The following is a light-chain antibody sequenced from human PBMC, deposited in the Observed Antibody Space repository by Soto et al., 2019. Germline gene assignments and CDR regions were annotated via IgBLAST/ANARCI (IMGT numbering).Light chain of an antibody. V-gene: IGKV3-20*01. Sequence: EIVLTQSPGTLSLSPGERATLSCRASQSVSSSFLAWYQQKPGQAPRLLIYGASNRATGIPDRFSGSGSGTDFTLTISRLKPEDFAEYYCQQYVTSPWAFGQGTKVAIE. CDR2: GAS. J-gene: IGKJ1*01. CDR1: QSVSSSF. CDR3: QQYVTSPWA.